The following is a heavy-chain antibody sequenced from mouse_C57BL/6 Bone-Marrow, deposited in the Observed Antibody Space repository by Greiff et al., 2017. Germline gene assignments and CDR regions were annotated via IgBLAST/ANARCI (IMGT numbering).Heavy chain of an antibody. CDR3: ARPHYGSSAWFAY. Sequence: QVQLQQSGAELVKPGASVKISCKASGYAFSSYWMNWVKQRPGKGLEWIGQIYPGDGDTNYNGKFKGKATLTADKSSSTAYMQLSSLTSEDSAVYFCARPHYGSSAWFAYWGQGTLVTVSA. D-gene: IGHD1-1*01. CDR2: IYPGDGDT. CDR1: GYAFSSYW. V-gene: IGHV1-80*01. J-gene: IGHJ3*01.